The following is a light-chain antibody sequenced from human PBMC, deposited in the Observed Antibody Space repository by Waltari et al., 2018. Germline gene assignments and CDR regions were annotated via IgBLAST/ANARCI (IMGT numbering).Light chain of an antibody. Sequence: EVVLTQYTATLSLSPGEGATLSCRASQSVGTYLAWFQQKPVQPPRLLIYHASNSATGIPPRFSGRGSGTYFTLTISYLEPQYFAVYYCQQRSDWLYTFGQGTKLEMK. V-gene: IGKV3-11*01. J-gene: IGKJ2*01. CDR2: HAS. CDR3: QQRSDWLYT. CDR1: QSVGTY.